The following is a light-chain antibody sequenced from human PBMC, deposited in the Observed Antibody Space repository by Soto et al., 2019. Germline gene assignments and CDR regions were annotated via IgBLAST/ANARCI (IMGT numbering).Light chain of an antibody. J-gene: IGLJ2*01. V-gene: IGLV2-8*01. CDR1: GSDVGGYNY. Sequence: QSALTQPPSASGSPGQSVTISCTGTGSDVGGYNYVSWYRQHPGKAPRLMIYEVSKRPSGVPDRFSGSKSGNTASLTVSGLQAEDEADYYCSSYAGSNNVVFGGGTKLTVL. CDR2: EVS. CDR3: SSYAGSNNVV.